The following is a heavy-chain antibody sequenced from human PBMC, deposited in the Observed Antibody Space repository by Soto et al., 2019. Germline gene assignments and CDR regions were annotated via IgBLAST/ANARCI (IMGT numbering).Heavy chain of an antibody. CDR1: GFTYSRYA. J-gene: IGHJ4*02. CDR2: INSDGSST. CDR3: ARGDGDYYDGNGYLGRH. V-gene: IGHV3-74*01. D-gene: IGHD3-22*01. Sequence: GGSLRLSCAASGFTYSRYAMSSVCLAPGKKPVWVLRINSDGSSTSYAGSAKGRFTISRDNAKNTVYLQMNSLRAEDTAVYYCARGDGDYYDGNGYLGRHWGQGTLVTVSS.